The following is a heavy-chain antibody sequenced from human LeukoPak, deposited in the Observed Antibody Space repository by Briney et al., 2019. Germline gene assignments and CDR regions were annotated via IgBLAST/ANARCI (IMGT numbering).Heavy chain of an antibody. CDR1: GFTFDDYA. J-gene: IGHJ4*02. V-gene: IGHV3-9*01. D-gene: IGHD5-18*01. Sequence: PGRSLRLSCAASGFTFDDYAMHWVRQAPGKGLEWVSGISWNSGSIGYADSVKGRFTISRDNAKNSLNLQMNSLRAEDTALYYCAAMGSSYGIWGQGTLVTVSS. CDR3: AAMGSSYGI. CDR2: ISWNSGSI.